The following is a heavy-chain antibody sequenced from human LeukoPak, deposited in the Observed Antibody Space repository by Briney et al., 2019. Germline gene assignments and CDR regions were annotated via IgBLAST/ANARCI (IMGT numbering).Heavy chain of an antibody. Sequence: SETLSLTCTVSGYSISSGYYWGWIRQPPGKGLEWIGSIYHSGSTYYNPSLKSRVTTSVDTSKNQFSLKLSSVTAADTAVYYCARGDSDCSGGSCYSDSYYYYYYMDVWGKGTTVTVSS. CDR2: IYHSGST. D-gene: IGHD2-15*01. V-gene: IGHV4-38-2*02. CDR3: ARGDSDCSGGSCYSDSYYYYYYMDV. CDR1: GYSISSGYY. J-gene: IGHJ6*03.